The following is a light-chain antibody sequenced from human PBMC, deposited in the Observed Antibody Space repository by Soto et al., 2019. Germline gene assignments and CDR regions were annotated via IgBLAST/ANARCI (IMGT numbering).Light chain of an antibody. J-gene: IGKJ1*01. CDR1: QSISSW. Sequence: DIQMTQSPSTLSASVGDRVTITCRASQSISSWLAWYQQKPWKAPKLLIYKASSLESGVPSRFSGSGSGTEFTLTISSLQPDDFATYYCQQYSRTFGQGTKVDIK. CDR2: KAS. V-gene: IGKV1-5*03. CDR3: QQYSRT.